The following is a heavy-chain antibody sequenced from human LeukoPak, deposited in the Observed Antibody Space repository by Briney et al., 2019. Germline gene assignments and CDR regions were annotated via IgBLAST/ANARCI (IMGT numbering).Heavy chain of an antibody. D-gene: IGHD6-13*01. J-gene: IGHJ4*02. CDR3: ARDGTLYSSSWYSY. CDR2: IYYSGST. Sequence: PSETLSLTCTVSGGSISSSSYYWGWIRQPPGEGLEWIGSIYYSGSTYYNPSLKSRVTKSVDTSKNQFSLKLSSVTAADTAVYYCARDGTLYSSSWYSYWGQGTLVTVSS. V-gene: IGHV4-39*02. CDR1: GGSISSSSYY.